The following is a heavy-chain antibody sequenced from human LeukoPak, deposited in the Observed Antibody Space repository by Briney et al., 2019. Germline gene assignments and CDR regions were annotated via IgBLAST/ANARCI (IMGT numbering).Heavy chain of an antibody. CDR3: ARGDYYYDSSGPSDY. J-gene: IGHJ4*02. D-gene: IGHD3-22*01. CDR2: ISSNSSYI. CDR1: GFTFSSYS. Sequence: GGSLRLSCAASGFTFSSYSMNWVRQAPGKGLEWVSSISSNSSYIYYADSVKGRFTISRDNAKNSLYLQMNSLRAEDTAVYYCARGDYYYDSSGPSDYWGQGPLVTVSS. V-gene: IGHV3-21*01.